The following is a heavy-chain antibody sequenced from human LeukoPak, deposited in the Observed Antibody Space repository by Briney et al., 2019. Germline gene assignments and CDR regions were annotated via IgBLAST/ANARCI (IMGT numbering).Heavy chain of an antibody. V-gene: IGHV3-15*01. D-gene: IGHD2-21*01. J-gene: IGHJ4*02. CDR1: GFTFSNAW. CDR2: IKSKTDGGTT. CDR3: TTDTYCGGDCYAYYFDY. Sequence: GGSLRLSCAASGFTFSNAWMSWVRQAPGKGLEWVGRIKSKTDGGTTDYAAPVEGRFTISRDDSKNTLYLQMNSLKTEDTAVYYCTTDTYCGGDCYAYYFDYWGQGTLVTVSS.